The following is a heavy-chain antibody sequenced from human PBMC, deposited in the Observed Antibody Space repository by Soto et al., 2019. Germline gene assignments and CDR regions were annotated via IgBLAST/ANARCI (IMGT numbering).Heavy chain of an antibody. CDR2: AIPVFGTT. V-gene: IGHV1-69*01. J-gene: IGHJ3*01. CDR3: ARTYIAASRPRGSDL. D-gene: IGHD6-13*01. CDR1: GDTFMYYA. Sequence: QVQLVQSGAEVRKPGSSVKVSCNASGDTFMYYAFTWVRQAPGQGLEWVGQAIPVFGTTNHAQKFQGRVTFTADESTSAADMELSSLRFEDTAVYFCARTYIAASRPRGSDLWVQGTM.